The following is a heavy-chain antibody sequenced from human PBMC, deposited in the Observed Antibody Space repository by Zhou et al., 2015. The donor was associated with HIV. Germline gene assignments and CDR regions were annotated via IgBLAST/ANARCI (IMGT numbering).Heavy chain of an antibody. V-gene: IGHV3-30-3*01. CDR1: GFTFSSYA. CDR3: TTSHGGNDYTYYYGMDV. CDR2: ISYDGSSK. Sequence: QVQLVESGGGVVQPGRSLRLSCAASGFTFSSYAMHWVRQAPGKGLEWVAVISYDGSSKYYADSVKGRFTISRDNSKNTLYLQMNSLRAEDTAVYYCTTSHGGNDYTYYYGMDVWGQGTTVTVSS. J-gene: IGHJ6*02. D-gene: IGHD4-23*01.